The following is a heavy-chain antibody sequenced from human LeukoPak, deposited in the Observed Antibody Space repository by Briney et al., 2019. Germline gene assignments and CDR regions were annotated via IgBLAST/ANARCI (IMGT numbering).Heavy chain of an antibody. CDR2: IKQDGSEK. Sequence: PGGSLRLSCAASGFTFTTYLMNWVRQAPGKGLEWVANIKQDGSEKYYVDSVKGRFTISRDNAKNSVYLQMNSLRAEDTAVYYCARALYDSSGYFYHWGQGTLVTVSS. CDR1: GFTFTTYL. CDR3: ARALYDSSGYFYH. J-gene: IGHJ4*02. D-gene: IGHD3-22*01. V-gene: IGHV3-7*01.